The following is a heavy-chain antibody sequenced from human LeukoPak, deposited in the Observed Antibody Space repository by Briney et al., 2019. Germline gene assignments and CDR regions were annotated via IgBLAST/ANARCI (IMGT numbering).Heavy chain of an antibody. J-gene: IGHJ4*02. CDR1: GFTFSSYG. V-gene: IGHV3-33*01. Sequence: GGSLRLSCAASGFTFSSYGMHWVRQAPGKGLEWVAVIWYDGSNKYYADSVKGRFTISRDNSKNTLYLQINSLRAEDTAVYYCARSVVYSSFDYWGQGTLVTVSS. D-gene: IGHD1-14*01. CDR2: IWYDGSNK. CDR3: ARSVVYSSFDY.